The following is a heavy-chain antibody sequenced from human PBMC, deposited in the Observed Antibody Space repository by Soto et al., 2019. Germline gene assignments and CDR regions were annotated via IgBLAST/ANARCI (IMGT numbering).Heavy chain of an antibody. V-gene: IGHV3-23*01. D-gene: IGHD3-22*01. CDR1: GFTFSSYG. CDR2: ISGSGFNT. J-gene: IGHJ2*01. CDR3: AKDGAYDSSGYYSSNWYFDL. Sequence: PVGALSLSCSASGFTFSSYGIHWVRRTPGKGLEWVTAISGSGFNTYYADSVKGRFTISRDNSKNTLYLQMNSLRAEDTAVYYCAKDGAYDSSGYYSSNWYFDLWGRGTLVTVSS.